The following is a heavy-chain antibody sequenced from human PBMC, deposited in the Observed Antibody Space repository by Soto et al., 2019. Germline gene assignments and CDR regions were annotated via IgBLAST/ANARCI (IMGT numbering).Heavy chain of an antibody. V-gene: IGHV3-23*01. CDR1: GFTFTTNA. Sequence: GGSLRLSCAASGFTFTTNAMSWVRQAPGKGLEWVSAISGSGGSTYYVDPVKGRFTISRDNSKNTLYLQMNSLRAEDTAVYYCARSLRGIIIDFDYWGQGTQVTVSS. J-gene: IGHJ4*02. CDR2: ISGSGGST. CDR3: ARSLRGIIIDFDY. D-gene: IGHD3-10*01.